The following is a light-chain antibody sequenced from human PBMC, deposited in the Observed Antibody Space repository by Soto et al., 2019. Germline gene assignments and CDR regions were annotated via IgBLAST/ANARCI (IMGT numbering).Light chain of an antibody. Sequence: EIVLTQSPGTLSLSPGDRVTLSCRASQSVNTKLAWYQQKPGQARTLLMSGAYNRASGVPVRFSGSGSGTDFTLTISRLEPEDFALYYCQPYGGSPITVGLGTRLEIK. CDR2: GAY. CDR3: QPYGGSPIT. CDR1: QSVNTK. J-gene: IGKJ5*01. V-gene: IGKV3-20*01.